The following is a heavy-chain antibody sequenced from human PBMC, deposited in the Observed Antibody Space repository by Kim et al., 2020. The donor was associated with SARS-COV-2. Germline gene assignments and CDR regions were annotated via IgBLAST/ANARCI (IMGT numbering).Heavy chain of an antibody. J-gene: IGHJ6*03. D-gene: IGHD6-13*01. CDR1: GFTFSSYE. CDR2: ISSSGSTI. V-gene: IGHV3-48*03. CDR3: ARNGYSSSWYSSYYYYYMDV. Sequence: GGSLRLSCAASGFTFSSYEMNWVRQAPGKGLEWVSYISSSGSTIYYADSVKGRFTISRDNAKNSLYLQMNSLRAEDTAVYYCARNGYSSSWYSSYYYYYMDVWGKGTTVTVSS.